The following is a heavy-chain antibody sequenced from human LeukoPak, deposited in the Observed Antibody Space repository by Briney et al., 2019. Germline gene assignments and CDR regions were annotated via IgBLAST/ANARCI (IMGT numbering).Heavy chain of an antibody. CDR3: ARDAGSKAPQWYMDV. CDR1: GFTFSRYW. J-gene: IGHJ6*03. CDR2: IKQDGSEK. D-gene: IGHD3-10*01. Sequence: AGGSLRLSCAASGFTFSRYWMSWVRQAPGKGLEWVANIKQDGSEKYYVDSVKGRFTISRDNAKNSLYLQMNSLRAEDTAVYYCARDAGSKAPQWYMDVWGKGTTVTISS. V-gene: IGHV3-7*01.